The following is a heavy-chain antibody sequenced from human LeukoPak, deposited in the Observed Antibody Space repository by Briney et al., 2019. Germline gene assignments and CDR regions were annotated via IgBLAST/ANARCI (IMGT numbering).Heavy chain of an antibody. J-gene: IGHJ4*02. V-gene: IGHV3-21*01. CDR3: ARLAKYSSSRYYFDY. CDR2: ISSSSSYI. Sequence: PGGSLRLSCAASGFTFSSYSMNWVRQAPGKGLEWVSSISSSSSYIYYADSVKGRFTISRDNAKNSLYLQMNSLRAEDTAVYYCARLAKYSSSRYYFDYWGQGTLVTVSS. CDR1: GFTFSSYS. D-gene: IGHD6-13*01.